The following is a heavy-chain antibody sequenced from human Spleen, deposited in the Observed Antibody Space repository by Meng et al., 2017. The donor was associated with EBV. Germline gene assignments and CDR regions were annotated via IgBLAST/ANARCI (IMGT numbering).Heavy chain of an antibody. V-gene: IGHV4-39*01. CDR3: ARPFPSWQSPRLDPFGA. CDR2: VHYTGST. J-gene: IGHJ5*02. CDR1: LDSISSFYY. D-gene: IGHD6-19*01. Sequence: HLQLRESGPGQAKPSVTLSLTCTGSLDSISSFYYWGWIRQPPGRGPEWIGSVHYTGSTYYSPSLKSRVTVSVDTSKNQFSLRLTSVTAADTAVYYCARPFPSWQSPRLDPFGAWGQGTLVTVSS.